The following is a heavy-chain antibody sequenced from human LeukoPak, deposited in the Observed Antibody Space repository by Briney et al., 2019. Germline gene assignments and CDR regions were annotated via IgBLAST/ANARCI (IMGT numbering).Heavy chain of an antibody. CDR1: GGSFSGYY. Sequence: SETLSLTCAVYGGSFSGYYWSWIRQPPGKGLEWIGEINHSGSTNYNPSLKSRGTISVDTSKNQFSLKLSSVTAADTAVYYCARAHRGVSKAGTKTIEQRAFDIWGQGTMVTVSS. D-gene: IGHD6-13*01. CDR2: INHSGST. J-gene: IGHJ3*02. V-gene: IGHV4-34*01. CDR3: ARAHRGVSKAGTKTIEQRAFDI.